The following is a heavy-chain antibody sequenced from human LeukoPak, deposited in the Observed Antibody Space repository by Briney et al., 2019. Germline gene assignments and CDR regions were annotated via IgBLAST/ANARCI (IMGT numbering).Heavy chain of an antibody. D-gene: IGHD4-11*01. CDR2: ISSSGSTI. CDR1: GFTFSSYE. CDR3: FGGGTDYSRYLTSFGRACVDTARTSSPRMLPSVTAAYPAASGYARPCGAASYDCFGP. V-gene: IGHV3-48*03. J-gene: IGHJ5*02. Sequence: GGSLRLSCAASGFTFSSYEMNWVRQAPGKGLEWVSYISSSGSTIYYADSVKGRFTISRNNAKKSLYPQMNSLEAEDTAADYFFGGGTDYSRYLTSFGRACVDTARTSSPRMLPSVTAAYPAASGYARPCGAASYDCFGPVGPGTLVTVSS.